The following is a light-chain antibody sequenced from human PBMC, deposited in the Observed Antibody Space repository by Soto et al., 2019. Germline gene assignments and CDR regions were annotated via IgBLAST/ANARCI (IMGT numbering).Light chain of an antibody. Sequence: QLVLIQPPSTSATPGQRVTFSCSGSESNIGNNAVNWYQHLPGAAPKLVIYNNSQRPSGVPDRFSGSRSGTSASLAISGLQSGDEGIYYCATWDDSVSAQVFGGGTKLTVL. CDR3: ATWDDSVSAQV. CDR1: ESNIGNNA. J-gene: IGLJ2*01. CDR2: NNS. V-gene: IGLV1-44*01.